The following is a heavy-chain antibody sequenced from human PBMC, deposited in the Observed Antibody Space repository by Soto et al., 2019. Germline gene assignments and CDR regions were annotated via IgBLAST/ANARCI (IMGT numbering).Heavy chain of an antibody. J-gene: IGHJ4*02. CDR3: ASGRYGDY. Sequence: QVHLVQSGAEVKKPGASVKVSCKGSGYAFTTYGITWVRQAPGQGLEWMGWISAHNGNTNYARKLQGRVTVTRDTSTSTAYMELRSLRSDDTAVYYCASGRYGDYWGQGALVTVSS. V-gene: IGHV1-18*01. D-gene: IGHD1-26*01. CDR2: ISAHNGNT. CDR1: GYAFTTYG.